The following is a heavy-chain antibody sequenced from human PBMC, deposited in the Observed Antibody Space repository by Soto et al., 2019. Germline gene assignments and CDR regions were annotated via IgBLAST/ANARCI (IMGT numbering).Heavy chain of an antibody. CDR1: GFTFSSYG. J-gene: IGHJ6*01. V-gene: IGHV3-30*18. CDR2: ISYDGSNK. CDR3: AKDDQKITIFGVVIIGMDV. D-gene: IGHD3-3*01. Sequence: GGSLRLSCAASGFTFSSYGMHWARQAPGKGLEWVAVISYDGSNKYYADSVKGRFTISRDNSKNTLYLQMNSLRAEDTAVYYCAKDDQKITIFGVVIIGMDVWGQGTTVTVSS.